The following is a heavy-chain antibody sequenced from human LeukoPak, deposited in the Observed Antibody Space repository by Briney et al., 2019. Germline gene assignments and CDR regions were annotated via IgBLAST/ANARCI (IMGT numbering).Heavy chain of an antibody. V-gene: IGHV1-2*06. Sequence: ASVKVSCKASGYAFTGYYMDWVRQAPGQGLESMGRINPNSGATNYAQKFQGRVTMTRDTSISTAYMEFNGLRSDDTAVYYCARGIYSTDLYFYMGVWGKGTTVTVYS. J-gene: IGHJ6*03. CDR2: INPNSGAT. CDR1: GYAFTGYY. CDR3: ARGIYSTDLYFYMGV. D-gene: IGHD2/OR15-2a*01.